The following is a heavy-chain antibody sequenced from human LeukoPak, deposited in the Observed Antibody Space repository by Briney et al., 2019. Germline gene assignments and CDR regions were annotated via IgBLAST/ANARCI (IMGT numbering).Heavy chain of an antibody. CDR1: GFTFSSYS. J-gene: IGHJ3*02. D-gene: IGHD5-12*01. CDR2: ISSSSSYI. Sequence: GGSLRLSCAASGFTFSSYSMNWVRQAPGKGLEWVSSISSSSSYIYYADSVKGRFTISRDNAKNSLYLQVNSLRAEDTAVYYCARVKWPHAFDIWGQGTMVTVSS. V-gene: IGHV3-21*01. CDR3: ARVKWPHAFDI.